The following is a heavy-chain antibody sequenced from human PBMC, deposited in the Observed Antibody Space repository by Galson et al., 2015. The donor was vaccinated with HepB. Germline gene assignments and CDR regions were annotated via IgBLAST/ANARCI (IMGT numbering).Heavy chain of an antibody. J-gene: IGHJ4*02. CDR2: ISSGSTYT. V-gene: IGHV3-11*05. CDR3: ARDVRIIDYYFDY. CDR1: GFSFSAYY. Sequence: SLRLSCAGSGFSFSAYYMSWIRQAPGKGLEWVSYISSGSTYTNYADSVKGRFTISRDNTKNSLYLQMNSLRAEDTAVYYCARDVRIIDYYFDYWGKGTLVTVSS. D-gene: IGHD1-14*01.